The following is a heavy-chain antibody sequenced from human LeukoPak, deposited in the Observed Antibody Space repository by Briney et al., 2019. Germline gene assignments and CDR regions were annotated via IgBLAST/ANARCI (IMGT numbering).Heavy chain of an antibody. CDR2: IIPIFGIA. V-gene: IGHV1-69*04. CDR3: ARCPPGGSGSYTLCYGMDV. CDR1: GGTFSSYA. J-gene: IGHJ6*02. Sequence: ASVKVSCKASGGTFSSYAISWVRQAPGQGLEWMGRIIPIFGIANYAQKFQGRVTITADKSTSTAYMELSSLRSEDTAVYYCARCPPGGSGSYTLCYGMDVWGQGTLVIVSS. D-gene: IGHD3-10*01.